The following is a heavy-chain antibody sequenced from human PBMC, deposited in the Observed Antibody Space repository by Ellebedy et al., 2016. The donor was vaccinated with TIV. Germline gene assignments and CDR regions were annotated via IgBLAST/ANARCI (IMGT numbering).Heavy chain of an antibody. CDR3: TRGKDALDI. Sequence: GESLKISXAASGFTFSDYWMPWVRQAPGKGLVWFSRVNSDGSSTSYADSVKGRFTISRDNAKNTLHLQIHSLRAEDTAMYYCTRGKDALDIWGQGTMVTVSS. J-gene: IGHJ3*02. CDR1: GFTFSDYW. CDR2: VNSDGSST. V-gene: IGHV3-74*01.